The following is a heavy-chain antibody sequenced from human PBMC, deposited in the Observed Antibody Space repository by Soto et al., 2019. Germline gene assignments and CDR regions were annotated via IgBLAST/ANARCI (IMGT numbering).Heavy chain of an antibody. V-gene: IGHV3-30-3*01. CDR2: ISFDGSKE. J-gene: IGHJ4*02. CDR3: GKDRRFGNNYYLGFDY. CDR1: GFTFGSYA. Sequence: QVQLVESGGGVVQPGRSLRLSCAASGFTFGSYAIHWVRQAPGKGLEWVAVISFDGSKEYYADSVKDRFTVSRDNSKNTLSMQMSSLRSEDTAVYYCGKDRRFGNNYYLGFDYWGQGTLVTVSS. D-gene: IGHD3-10*01.